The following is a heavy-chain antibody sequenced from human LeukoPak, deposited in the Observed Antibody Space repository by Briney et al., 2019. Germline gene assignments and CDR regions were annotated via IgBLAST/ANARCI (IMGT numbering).Heavy chain of an antibody. V-gene: IGHV1-2*02. D-gene: IGHD2-15*01. CDR1: GYTFTGYY. CDR3: AREAASRDYYYGMDV. J-gene: IGHJ6*02. CDR2: INPNSGGT. Sequence: ASVKVSCKASGYTFTGYYMHWVRRAPGQGLEWMGWINPNSGGTNYAQKFQGRVTMTRDTFISTAYMELSRLRSDDTAVYYCAREAASRDYYYGMDVWGQGTTVTVSS.